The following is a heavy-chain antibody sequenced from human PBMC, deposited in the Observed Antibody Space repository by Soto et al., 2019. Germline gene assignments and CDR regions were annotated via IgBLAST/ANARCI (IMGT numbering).Heavy chain of an antibody. Sequence: PSETLSLTCTVSGGSISGYYWSWIRQSPGKGLEWIGYIHYSGSTNYNSSLKSRVTISVDTSKNQLSLKLSSATAADTAVYYCARGSAAGTKSPFDYWGQGTLVTVSS. V-gene: IGHV4-59*01. CDR3: ARGSAAGTKSPFDY. D-gene: IGHD6-13*01. CDR2: IHYSGST. CDR1: GGSISGYY. J-gene: IGHJ4*02.